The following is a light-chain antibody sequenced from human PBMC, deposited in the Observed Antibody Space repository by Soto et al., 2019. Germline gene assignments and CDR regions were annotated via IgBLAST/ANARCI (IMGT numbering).Light chain of an antibody. Sequence: EVVLTQSPGTLSLSPGEGATLSCRASQSVSSSYLAWYQQKPGQAPRLLIYGASSRATGIPDRFSGSGSGTDFTLTISSLQPEDFATYYCQQSYSTPPWTFGQGTKVDIK. CDR3: QQSYSTPPWT. V-gene: IGKV3-20*01. J-gene: IGKJ1*01. CDR1: QSVSSSY. CDR2: GAS.